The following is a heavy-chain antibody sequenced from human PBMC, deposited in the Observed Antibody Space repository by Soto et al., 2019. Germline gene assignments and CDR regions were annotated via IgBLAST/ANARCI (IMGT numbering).Heavy chain of an antibody. J-gene: IGHJ4*02. CDR1: GFTFSSYG. V-gene: IGHV3-30*18. CDR3: AKDRGALRWSEEHYYFDY. Sequence: QEYLVQSGGGVVQPGGSLRLSCAASGFTFSSYGMHWVRQAPGKGLEWVAVIFYDGSKKYYADSMKGRFTISRDNSKNTLFLQMNSLRAEDSALYYCAKDRGALRWSEEHYYFDYWGQGSLVTVSS. CDR2: IFYDGSKK. D-gene: IGHD2-15*01.